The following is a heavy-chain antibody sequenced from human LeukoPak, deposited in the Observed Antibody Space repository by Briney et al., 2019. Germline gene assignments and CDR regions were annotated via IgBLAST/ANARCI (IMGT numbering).Heavy chain of an antibody. CDR1: GGSFSGYY. CDR3: ARETQSRDFDY. CDR2: INHSGST. V-gene: IGHV4-34*01. D-gene: IGHD6-13*01. J-gene: IGHJ4*02. Sequence: SETLSLTCAVYGGSFSGYYWNWIRQPPGKGLEWIGEINHSGSTNYNPSLKSRVTISVDTSKNQFSLKLSSVTAADTAVYYCARETQSRDFDYWGQGTLVTVSS.